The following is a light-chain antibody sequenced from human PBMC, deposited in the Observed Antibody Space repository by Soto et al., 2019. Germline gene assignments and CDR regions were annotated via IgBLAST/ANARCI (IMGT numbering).Light chain of an antibody. CDR3: QQYVTSWT. V-gene: IGKV3-20*01. CDR1: QSVSSY. J-gene: IGKJ1*01. Sequence: EIVMAQSPATLSVSPGERATLSCRASQSVSSYLAWYQQKPGQAPRLLIYGASSRATGIPDRFSGSGSGTDFTLTISRMEPEDFAVYYCQQYVTSWTVGQGTKGDIK. CDR2: GAS.